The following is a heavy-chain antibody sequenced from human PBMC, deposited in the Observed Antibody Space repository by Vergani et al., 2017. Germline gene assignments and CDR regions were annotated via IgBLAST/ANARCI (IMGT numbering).Heavy chain of an antibody. CDR3: ARHTTYTDS. V-gene: IGHV5-51*01. Sequence: EVALVQSGPEMRKPGVSLKIFCKGSEHSFGNYWIRWVRQMPGKGLEWMGIIYPAYSDTRYSPSFQGQVTISADKSISTAFLQWDSLKASDTALYYCARHTTYTDSWGQGTLVTVSS. D-gene: IGHD1-1*01. CDR1: EHSFGNYW. CDR2: IYPAYSDT. J-gene: IGHJ4*02.